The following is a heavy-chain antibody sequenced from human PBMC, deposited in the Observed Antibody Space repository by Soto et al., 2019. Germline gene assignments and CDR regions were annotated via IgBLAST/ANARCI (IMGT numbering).Heavy chain of an antibody. J-gene: IGHJ4*02. CDR1: GDTFSSHS. CDR3: APAASIFVAASYY. Sequence: QVQLVQSGAEVKKPGSSVKVSCKASGDTFSSHSFTWVRQAPGQGLEWMGRIIPFVGRERHAQKFKVRVTISADTSAGTVYMALSSFRSAATAIYYCAPAASIFVAASYYWGQGTLVTVSS. D-gene: IGHD3-3*01. V-gene: IGHV1-69*02. CDR2: IIPFVGRE.